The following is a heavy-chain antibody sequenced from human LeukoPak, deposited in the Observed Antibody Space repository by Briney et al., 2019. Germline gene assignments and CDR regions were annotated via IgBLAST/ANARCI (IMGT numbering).Heavy chain of an antibody. CDR2: FDPEDGET. V-gene: IGHV1-24*01. CDR3: ATGPYYYDSSGHP. J-gene: IGHJ5*02. D-gene: IGHD3-22*01. CDR1: GYTLTELS. Sequence: ASVTVSYKVPGYTLTELSMHWVRQAPGKGLEWMGGFDPEDGETIYAQKFQGRVTMTEDTSTDTAYMELSSLRSEDTAVYYCATGPYYYDSSGHPWGQGTLVTVSS.